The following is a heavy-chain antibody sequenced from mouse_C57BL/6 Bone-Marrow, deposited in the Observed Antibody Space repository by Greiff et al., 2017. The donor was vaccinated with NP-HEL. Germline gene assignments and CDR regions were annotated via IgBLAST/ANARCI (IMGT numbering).Heavy chain of an antibody. J-gene: IGHJ3*01. CDR2: ISYDGSN. Sequence: EVKLMESGPGLVKPSQSLSLTCSVTGYSITSGYYWNWIRQFPGNKLEWMGYISYDGSNNYNPSLKNRISITRDTSKNQFFLKLNSLTTEDTATYYCARDSWRAWFAYWGQGTLVTVSA. D-gene: IGHD3-1*01. CDR1: GYSITSGYY. CDR3: ARDSWRAWFAY. V-gene: IGHV3-6*01.